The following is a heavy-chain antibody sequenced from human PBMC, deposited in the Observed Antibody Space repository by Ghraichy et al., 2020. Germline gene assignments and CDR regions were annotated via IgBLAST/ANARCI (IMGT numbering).Heavy chain of an antibody. CDR2: LSYSGNT. CDR3: ARRPYDFWTGYETNWFDP. D-gene: IGHD3-3*01. Sequence: SETLSLTCTVSGGSINSTNIYWAWIRQPPGKGLEWIGILSYSGNTYYNPSLMSRVTISADTSKNQFSLKLTSVTAADTAVYYCARRPYDFWTGYETNWFDPWGQGTLVTVSS. J-gene: IGHJ5*02. V-gene: IGHV4-39*01. CDR1: GGSINSTNIY.